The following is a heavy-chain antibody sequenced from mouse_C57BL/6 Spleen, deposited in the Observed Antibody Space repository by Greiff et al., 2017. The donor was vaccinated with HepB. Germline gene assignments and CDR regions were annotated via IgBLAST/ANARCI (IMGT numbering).Heavy chain of an antibody. V-gene: IGHV1-64*01. J-gene: IGHJ4*01. CDR1: GYTFTSYW. CDR3: AREGITTVVAKAMDY. CDR2: IHPNSGST. Sequence: QVQLQQPEAELVKPGASVKLSCKASGYTFTSYWMHWVKQRPGQGLEWIGMIHPNSGSTNYNEKFKSKATLTVDKSSSTAYMQLSSLTSEDSAVYYCAREGITTVVAKAMDYWGQGTSVTVSS. D-gene: IGHD1-1*01.